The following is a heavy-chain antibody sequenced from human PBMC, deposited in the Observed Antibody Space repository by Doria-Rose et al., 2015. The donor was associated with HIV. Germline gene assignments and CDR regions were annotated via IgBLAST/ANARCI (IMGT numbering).Heavy chain of an antibody. D-gene: IGHD1-20*01. CDR2: TYIRGST. CDR1: GGSIGSGSYY. CDR3: ARTANWNDGRVDS. Sequence: QVQLQESGPGVVKPSQTLSLTCTVSGGSIGSGSYYWSWTRQPAGKGLEWIGRTYIRGSTDYNPSLQSRVTISVDTSKNQFSLEVNSVTAADTAVYYCARTANWNDGRVDSWGQGTSVIVSS. J-gene: IGHJ4*02. V-gene: IGHV4-61*02.